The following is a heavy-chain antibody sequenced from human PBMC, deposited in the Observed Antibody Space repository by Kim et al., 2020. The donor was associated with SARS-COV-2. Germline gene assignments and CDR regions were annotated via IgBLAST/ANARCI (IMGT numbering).Heavy chain of an antibody. J-gene: IGHJ4*02. Sequence: AQKLQGRVTMTTATSTSTAYMELRSMRSDDTAVYYCARSPGIAVAGNFDYWGQGTLVTVSS. V-gene: IGHV1-18*01. CDR3: ARSPGIAVAGNFDY. D-gene: IGHD6-19*01.